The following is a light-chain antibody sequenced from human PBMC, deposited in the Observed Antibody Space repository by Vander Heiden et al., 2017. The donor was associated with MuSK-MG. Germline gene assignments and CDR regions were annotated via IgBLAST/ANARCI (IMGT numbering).Light chain of an antibody. CDR1: SSDVGGNKY. CDR3: SSYKSRSTV. J-gene: IGLJ2*01. V-gene: IGLV2-14*01. Sequence: QSALTQPASVSGSPGQSITISCTGTSSDVGGNKYVSWYQQHPGKAPRLMMYQVNNRPSGVSNRFSGSKSGNKAYLTISGLQAEDDASDYCSSYKSRSTVFGGGTKLTVL. CDR2: QVN.